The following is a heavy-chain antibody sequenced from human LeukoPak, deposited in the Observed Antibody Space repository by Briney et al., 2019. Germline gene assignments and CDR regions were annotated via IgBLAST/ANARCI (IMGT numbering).Heavy chain of an antibody. CDR2: IYYSGST. Sequence: PSETLSLTCTVSGGSISSYYWSWIRQPPGKGLEWIGYIYYSGSTNYNPCLKSRVTISVDTSKNQFSLKLSSVTAADTAVYYCAREKRGPPHWYCDLWGRGTLVTVSS. D-gene: IGHD3-10*01. CDR1: GGSISSYY. J-gene: IGHJ2*01. CDR3: AREKRGPPHWYCDL. V-gene: IGHV4-59*01.